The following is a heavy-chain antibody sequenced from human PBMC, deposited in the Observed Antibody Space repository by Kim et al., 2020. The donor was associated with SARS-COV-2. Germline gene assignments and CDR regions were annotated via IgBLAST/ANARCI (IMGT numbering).Heavy chain of an antibody. CDR2: ISWNSGSI. D-gene: IGHD3-10*01. V-gene: IGHV3-9*01. J-gene: IGHJ4*01. CDR3: AKGIEDYYGSGGADY. Sequence: GGSLRLSCAASGFTFDDYAMHWVRQAPGKGLEWVSGISWNSGSIGYADSVKGRFTISRDNDKNSLYLQMNSLRAEDTALYYCAKGIEDYYGSGGADYWGHGTLVTVSS. CDR1: GFTFDDYA.